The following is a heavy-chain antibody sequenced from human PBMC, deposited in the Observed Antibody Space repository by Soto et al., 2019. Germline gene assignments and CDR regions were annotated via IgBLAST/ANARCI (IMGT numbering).Heavy chain of an antibody. CDR2: ISGSGGST. V-gene: IGHV3-23*01. CDR1: GFTFSSYA. CDR3: AKDSVVVVPAATMPARYYYGMDV. D-gene: IGHD2-2*01. J-gene: IGHJ6*02. Sequence: GGSLRLSCAASGFTFSSYAMSWVRQAPGKGLEWVSAISGSGGSTYYADSVKGRFTISRDNSKNTLYLQMNSLRAEDTAVYYCAKDSVVVVPAATMPARYYYGMDVWGQGTTVTVSS.